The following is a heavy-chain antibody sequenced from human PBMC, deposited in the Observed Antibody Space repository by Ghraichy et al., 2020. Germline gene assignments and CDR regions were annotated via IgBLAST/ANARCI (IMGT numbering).Heavy chain of an antibody. CDR3: AKVPDDGYSSSWYYAVDY. D-gene: IGHD6-13*01. V-gene: IGHV3-23*01. J-gene: IGHJ4*02. Sequence: LSLTCAASGFTFSSYAMTWVRQAPGKGLEWVSAISGSGGSTYYADSVKGRFTISRDNSKNTLYLQMNSLRADDTAVYYCAKVPDDGYSSSWYYAVDYWGQGTLVTVSS. CDR2: ISGSGGST. CDR1: GFTFSSYA.